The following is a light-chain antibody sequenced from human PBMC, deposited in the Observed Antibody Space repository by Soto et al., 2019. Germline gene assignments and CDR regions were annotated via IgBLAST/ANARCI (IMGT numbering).Light chain of an antibody. V-gene: IGLV2-14*01. J-gene: IGLJ1*01. CDR2: DVY. CDR3: TSCASASTPYV. CDR1: SSDVGRYTY. Sequence: QSALTQPASVSGSPGQSITISCVGTSSDVGRYTYVSWYQQYPGKAPKLIIYDVYNRPSGVSNRFSGSKSGNTASLTISGLQAEDEADYYCTSCASASTPYVFGSGTKVTVL.